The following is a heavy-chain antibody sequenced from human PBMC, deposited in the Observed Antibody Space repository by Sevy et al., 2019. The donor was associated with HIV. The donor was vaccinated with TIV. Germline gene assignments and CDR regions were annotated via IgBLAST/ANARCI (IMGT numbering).Heavy chain of an antibody. CDR1: GFTFSTYG. V-gene: IGHV3-30*02. J-gene: IGHJ6*02. CDR2: MRFDGTIK. Sequence: GGSLRLSCAASGFTFSTYGMHWVRQAPGRGLEWVAFMRFDGTIKYHTDSVKGRFTISRDNSKNTLYLQMNSLTTEVTAVYFCATVLHIVVVPAAVDCNYGMDVWGQGTTVTVSS. D-gene: IGHD2-2*01. CDR3: ATVLHIVVVPAAVDCNYGMDV.